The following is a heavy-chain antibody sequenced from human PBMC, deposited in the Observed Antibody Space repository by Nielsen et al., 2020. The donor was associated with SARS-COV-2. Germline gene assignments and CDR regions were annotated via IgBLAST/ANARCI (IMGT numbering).Heavy chain of an antibody. CDR1: GFTFSSYS. CDR2: ISSSSSYI. CDR3: AVGPLEY. J-gene: IGHJ4*02. Sequence: GESLKISCAASGFTFSSYSMNWVRQAPGKGLEWVSSISSSSSYIYYADSVKGRFTISRDNTKNSLSLQMNSLRADDTAVYYCAVGPLEYWGQGTVVTVSS. V-gene: IGHV3-21*01. D-gene: IGHD3-10*01.